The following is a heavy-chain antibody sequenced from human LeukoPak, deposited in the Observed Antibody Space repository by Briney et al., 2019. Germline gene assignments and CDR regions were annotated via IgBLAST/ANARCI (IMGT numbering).Heavy chain of an antibody. CDR1: GYTFTSYY. D-gene: IGHD3-10*01. J-gene: IGHJ5*02. V-gene: IGHV1-46*01. CDR3: ARSYGWRFDP. Sequence: ASVKVSCKASGYTFTSYYMHWVRQAPGQGLEWMGIINPSGGSTSYAQKFQGRVTMSVDTSKNQFSLKLSSVTAADTAVYYCARSYGWRFDPWGQGTLVTVSS. CDR2: INPSGGST.